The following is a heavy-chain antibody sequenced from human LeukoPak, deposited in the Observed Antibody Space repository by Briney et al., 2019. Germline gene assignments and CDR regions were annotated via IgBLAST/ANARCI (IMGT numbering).Heavy chain of an antibody. V-gene: IGHV4-39*07. CDR2: ISYSGTT. Sequence: PSATLSLTCTVSGGSISSRPYYWGWVRQPPGKGLEWIGTISYSGTTYYSPSLKSRVTISLDTSKNQFSLKLSSVTAADTAVYYCARGVVIAPQTFDYWGQGTLVTVSS. CDR1: GGSISSRPYY. CDR3: ARGVVIAPQTFDY. D-gene: IGHD2-21*01. J-gene: IGHJ4*02.